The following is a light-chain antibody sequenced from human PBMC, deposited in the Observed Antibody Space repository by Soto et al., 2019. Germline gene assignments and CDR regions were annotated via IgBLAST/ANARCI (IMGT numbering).Light chain of an antibody. J-gene: IGKJ4*01. CDR2: VGS. Sequence: DIQMTQSPSSLSASVGERVTITCRASQSISSYLSWYQQKPGKAPKRLIYVGSTLQSGVPSRFSGSGSGTDFTLTISSLQPEDFATYVYQHTYTTPFTFCAGIKVDIK. CDR1: QSISSY. V-gene: IGKV1-39*01. CDR3: QHTYTTPFT.